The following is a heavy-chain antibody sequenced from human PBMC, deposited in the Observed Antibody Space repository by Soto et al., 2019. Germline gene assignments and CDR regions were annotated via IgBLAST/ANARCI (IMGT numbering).Heavy chain of an antibody. D-gene: IGHD3-3*01. CDR1: GFTFSSYA. V-gene: IGHV3-23*01. CDR3: AKDQTVWSGLYNWFDP. J-gene: IGHJ5*02. Sequence: GGSLRLSCAASGFTFSSYAMSWVRQAPGKGLEWVSAISGSGGSTYYADSVKGRFTISRDNSKNTLYLQINSLRAEDTAVYYCAKDQTVWSGLYNWFDPWGQGTLVTVS. CDR2: ISGSGGST.